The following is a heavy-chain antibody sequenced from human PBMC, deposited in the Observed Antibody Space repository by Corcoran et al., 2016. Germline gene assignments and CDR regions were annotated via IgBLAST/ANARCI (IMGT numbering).Heavy chain of an antibody. V-gene: IGHV4-39*01. CDR3: ARTYYDFWSGYFDAFDI. D-gene: IGHD3-3*01. CDR2: IYYSGST. Sequence: QLQLQKSGPGLVKPSETLCLTCTVSGGSISSSSYYWGGIRQPPGKGLEWIGSIYYSGSTYYNPSLKSRVTISVDTSKNQFSLKLSSVTAADTAVYYCARTYYDFWSGYFDAFDIWGQGTMVTVSS. J-gene: IGHJ3*02. CDR1: GGSISSSSYY.